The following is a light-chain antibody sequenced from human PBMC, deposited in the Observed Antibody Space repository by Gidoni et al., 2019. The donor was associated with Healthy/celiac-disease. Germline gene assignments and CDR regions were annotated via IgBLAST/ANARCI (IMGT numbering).Light chain of an antibody. J-gene: IGKJ1*01. Sequence: DIQMTQSPSSLSASVGDRVTITCRASQSISSYLNWYQQKPGKAPKLLIYAASSLQSGVPSRFSGSGSWTDFTLTISSLQPEDFATYYCQQSYSTSWTFGQGTKVGIK. CDR1: QSISSY. V-gene: IGKV1-39*01. CDR2: AAS. CDR3: QQSYSTSWT.